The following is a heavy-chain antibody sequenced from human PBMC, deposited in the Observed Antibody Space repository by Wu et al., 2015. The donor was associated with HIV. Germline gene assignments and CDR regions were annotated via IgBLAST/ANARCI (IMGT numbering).Heavy chain of an antibody. D-gene: IGHD2-15*01. V-gene: IGHV1-69*13. CDR2: IIPIFGTA. CDR1: GGTFSSYA. CDR3: ARDRSPPFGCSGGSCYPEYYFDY. J-gene: IGHJ4*02. Sequence: QVQLVQSGAEVKKPGSSVKVSCKASGGTFSSYAISWVRQAPGQGLEWMGRIIPIFGTANYAQKFQGRVTITADGSTSTAYMELSSLRSEDTAVYYCARDRSPPFGCSGGSCYPEYYFDYWGQGTLVTVSS.